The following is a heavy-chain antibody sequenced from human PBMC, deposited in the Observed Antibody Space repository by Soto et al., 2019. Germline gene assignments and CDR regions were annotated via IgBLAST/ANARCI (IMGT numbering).Heavy chain of an antibody. CDR1: GYTFTNYY. CDR3: SRDLAAGDH. D-gene: IGHD6-13*01. Sequence: QVQLVQSGAEVKKPGASVKLCCRSSGYTFTNYYIHWVRQAHGQGLEWLAIINPASCRTNYAQHCQGRVTLTMDTSTTTVYIKLSGRRAEDTAIFYCSRDLAAGDHCGHGNLVTVSS. V-gene: IGHV1-46*01. CDR2: INPASCRT. J-gene: IGHJ4*01.